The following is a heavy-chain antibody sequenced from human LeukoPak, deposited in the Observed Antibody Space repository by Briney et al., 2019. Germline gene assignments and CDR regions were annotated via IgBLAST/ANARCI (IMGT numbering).Heavy chain of an antibody. J-gene: IGHJ4*02. CDR1: GASISSFY. D-gene: IGHD3-9*01. CDR3: ARGDFDWLVAFDY. V-gene: IGHV4-59*01. CDR2: ISNSGRT. Sequence: SETLSLTCRVSGASISSFYWSWIRQSPGKGLEWLGYISNSGRTIYNPSLRSRVAISGDTSKNQLSLNLASVTAADSAVYYCARGDFDWLVAFDYWGQGTLVAVPA.